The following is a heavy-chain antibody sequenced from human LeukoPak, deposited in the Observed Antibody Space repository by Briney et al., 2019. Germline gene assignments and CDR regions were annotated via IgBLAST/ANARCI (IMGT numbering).Heavy chain of an antibody. J-gene: IGHJ5*01. Sequence: GGSLRLSCAASGFTVSSNYMSWVRQAPGKGLEWVSVIYSGGSTYHADSVKGRFTISRDNSKDTLYLQMNSLRAEDTAVYYCARARWLDWWGQGTLVTVSS. CDR3: ARARWLDW. CDR1: GFTVSSNY. CDR2: IYSGGST. V-gene: IGHV3-53*01.